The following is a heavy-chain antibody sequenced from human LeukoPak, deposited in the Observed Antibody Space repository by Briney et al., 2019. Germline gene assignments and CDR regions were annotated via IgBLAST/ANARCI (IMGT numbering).Heavy chain of an antibody. CDR1: GFTFRSYA. V-gene: IGHV3-7*01. CDR2: INQDGSEK. Sequence: GGSLRLSCAASGFTFRSYAMSWVRQAPGKGLEWVANINQDGSEKFYADSVKGRFTISRDNAKNSLYLQMHSLRAEDTAVYYCARDLSIAVAGVDYWGQGTLVTVSS. J-gene: IGHJ4*02. D-gene: IGHD6-19*01. CDR3: ARDLSIAVAGVDY.